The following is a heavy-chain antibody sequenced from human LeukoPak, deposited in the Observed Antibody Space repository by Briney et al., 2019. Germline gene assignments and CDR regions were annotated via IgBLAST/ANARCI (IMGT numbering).Heavy chain of an antibody. Sequence: SETLSLTCAVSGGSISSGGYSWSWIRQPPGKGLEWIGYIYHSGSTYYNPSLKSRVTISVDRSKNQFSLKLSSVTAADTAVYYCARGARDYYDILTGHDAFDIWGQGAMVTVSS. V-gene: IGHV4-30-2*01. CDR1: GGSISSGGYS. CDR2: IYHSGST. D-gene: IGHD3-9*01. J-gene: IGHJ3*02. CDR3: ARGARDYYDILTGHDAFDI.